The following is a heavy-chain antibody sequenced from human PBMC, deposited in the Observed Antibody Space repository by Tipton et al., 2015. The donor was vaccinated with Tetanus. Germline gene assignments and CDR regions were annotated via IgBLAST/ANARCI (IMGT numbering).Heavy chain of an antibody. CDR1: GGSISSADYY. CDR2: VSDSGST. CDR3: ARGEAYGDYPAMYFFDN. J-gene: IGHJ4*02. Sequence: TLSLTCTVSGGSISSADYYWSWIRQPPGKGLEWIGYVSDSGSTYSNPSLRSRIIISVDTSKNQFSLILSSVTAADTAVYYCARGEAYGDYPAMYFFDNWGQGTLLTVSS. D-gene: IGHD4-17*01. V-gene: IGHV4-30-4*01.